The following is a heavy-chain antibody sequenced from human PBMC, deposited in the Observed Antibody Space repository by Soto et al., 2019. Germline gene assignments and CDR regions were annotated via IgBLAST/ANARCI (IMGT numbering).Heavy chain of an antibody. V-gene: IGHV3-23*01. CDR1: GFIFTNCA. Sequence: EVQLLESGGGLVQPGGSLRLSCAASGFIFTNCAMTWVRQAPGKGLEWVSSSRESTTDKFYADSVKGRFTMSRDKCKDTLFLQLNSLRVEDMAIYYCVKGGFGSIIDYWGQGTLVTVSS. CDR3: VKGGFGSIIDY. CDR2: SRESTTDK. J-gene: IGHJ4*02. D-gene: IGHD3-10*01.